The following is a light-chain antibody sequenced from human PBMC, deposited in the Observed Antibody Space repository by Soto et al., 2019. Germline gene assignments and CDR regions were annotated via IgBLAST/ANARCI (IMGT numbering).Light chain of an antibody. Sequence: EMPLTQSPSSLAASVGARLTLTCRASRNVSIYLNWYQHKPGKGPTLLIHATSNLQIGIPSRFSGSGSGTEFTLTISSLEPEDFGTYYCQQSYKMPSFGQGTRLEIK. J-gene: IGKJ5*01. CDR1: RNVSIY. V-gene: IGKV1-39*01. CDR2: ATS. CDR3: QQSYKMPS.